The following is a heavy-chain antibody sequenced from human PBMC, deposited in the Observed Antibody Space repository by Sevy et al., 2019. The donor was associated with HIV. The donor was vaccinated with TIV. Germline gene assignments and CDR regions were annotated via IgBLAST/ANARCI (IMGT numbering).Heavy chain of an antibody. V-gene: IGHV3-23*01. J-gene: IGHJ5*02. CDR3: AKGLTTTSRFTFDP. CDR1: GFTFSSYA. D-gene: IGHD1-1*01. CDR2: ISGGGDAT. Sequence: GGSLRLSCAASGFTFSSYAMGWVRQAPGKGLEWVLTISGGGDATYYADSVKGRFTVSRDSSKNTLSLQMNSLRAEDTALYYCAKGLTTTSRFTFDPWGQGTLVTVSS.